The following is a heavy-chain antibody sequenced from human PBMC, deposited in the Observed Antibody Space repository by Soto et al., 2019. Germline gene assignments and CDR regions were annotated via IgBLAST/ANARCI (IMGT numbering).Heavy chain of an antibody. J-gene: IGHJ4*02. CDR2: IYSGGST. Sequence: GGSLRLSCAASGFTVSGNYMSWVRQAPGKGLEWVSVIYSGGSTYYADSVKGRFTISRDNSKNTLYLQMNSLRSEYTAVYYCARLNTYSSSWPSDYWGQGTLVTSPQ. V-gene: IGHV3-53*05. D-gene: IGHD6-13*01. CDR1: GFTVSGNY. CDR3: ARLNTYSSSWPSDY.